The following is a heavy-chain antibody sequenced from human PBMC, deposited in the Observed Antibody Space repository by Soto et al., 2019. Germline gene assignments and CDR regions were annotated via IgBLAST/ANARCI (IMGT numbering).Heavy chain of an antibody. CDR2: IWYDGSNK. CDR3: VRVGGSGWYREDFDY. V-gene: IGHV3-33*01. Sequence: GGSLRLSCAASGFTFSSYGMHWVRQAPGKGLEWVAVIWYDGSNKYYADSVKGRFTISRDNSKNTLYLQMNSLRAEDTAVYYCVRVGGSGWYREDFDYGGQGTLVTVSS. CDR1: GFTFSSYG. J-gene: IGHJ4*02. D-gene: IGHD6-19*01.